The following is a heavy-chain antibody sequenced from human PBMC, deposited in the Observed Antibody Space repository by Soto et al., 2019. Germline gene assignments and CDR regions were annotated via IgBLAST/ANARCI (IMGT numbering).Heavy chain of an antibody. D-gene: IGHD2-15*01. Sequence: QITLKESGPTLVKPTQTLTLTCTFSGFSLITSGAGVGWISQPPGKALEWLALIYWDDDKRYNSSLKSRVTITKDTSTNEVVLTLTNVDPLDTGTYYCAHKGGRGAGLDVWGQGTTVTVSS. CDR3: AHKGGRGAGLDV. CDR1: GFSLITSGAG. CDR2: IYWDDDK. V-gene: IGHV2-5*02. J-gene: IGHJ6*02.